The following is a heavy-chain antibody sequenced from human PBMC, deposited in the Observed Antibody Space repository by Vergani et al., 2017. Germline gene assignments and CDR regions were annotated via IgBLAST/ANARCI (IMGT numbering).Heavy chain of an antibody. D-gene: IGHD3-16*01. J-gene: IGHJ3*02. V-gene: IGHV4-61*02. Sequence: QVKLQESGPGLLKPSQTLSLTCTVSGESIRSGSHYWSWIRQPAGKGPDWIGHIHTGGSTDLNPSFKSRVSISVETSKSQFSLKMNSVTVADTAVYYCAGQFWVSQGVGAFETWGRGTEVSVSS. CDR3: AGQFWVSQGVGAFET. CDR1: GESIRSGSHY. CDR2: IHTGGST.